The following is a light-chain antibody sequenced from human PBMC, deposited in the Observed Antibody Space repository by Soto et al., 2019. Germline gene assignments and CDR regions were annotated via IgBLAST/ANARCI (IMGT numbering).Light chain of an antibody. Sequence: DIQMTQSPSTLSASVGDRITITCRASQSVNIWLAWYQQKPGKAPKLRIDRASNLQNGVPSRYSGSGSGTEFTFTISSLQPDDFATYYCQQYNSYSGTFGQGSKVELK. J-gene: IGKJ1*01. CDR2: RAS. CDR1: QSVNIW. CDR3: QQYNSYSGT. V-gene: IGKV1-5*03.